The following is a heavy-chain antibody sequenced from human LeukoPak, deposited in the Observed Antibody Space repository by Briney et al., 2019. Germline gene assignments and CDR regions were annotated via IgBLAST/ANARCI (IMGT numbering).Heavy chain of an antibody. Sequence: PPGGSLRLSCAASGYTFSSYWMHWVRQAPGKGLVWVSRINSDGSSTSYADSVKGRFTISRDNAKNTLYLQMNSLRAEDTAVYYCAREGGYNRYEFDYWGQGTLVTVSS. CDR1: GYTFSSYW. V-gene: IGHV3-74*01. CDR2: INSDGSST. J-gene: IGHJ4*02. D-gene: IGHD5-12*01. CDR3: AREGGYNRYEFDY.